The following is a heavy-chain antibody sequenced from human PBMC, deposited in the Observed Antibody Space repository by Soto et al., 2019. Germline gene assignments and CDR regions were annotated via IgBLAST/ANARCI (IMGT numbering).Heavy chain of an antibody. CDR1: GLPFSDAW. CDR2: IKKKADGGTT. J-gene: IGHJ4*02. CDR3: ATETLHMSRGVLDY. D-gene: IGHD3-10*01. V-gene: IGHV3-15*01. Sequence: GGSLRLSCATSGLPFSDAWMSWVRQVPGKGLEWVGRIKKKADGGTTDYAAPVKGRFTISRDDFRNTLYLQMNNLKTEDTAVYYCATETLHMSRGVLDYWGQGTLVTVSS.